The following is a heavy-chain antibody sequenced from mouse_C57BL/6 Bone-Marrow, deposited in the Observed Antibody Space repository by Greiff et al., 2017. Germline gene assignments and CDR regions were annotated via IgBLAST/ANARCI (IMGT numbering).Heavy chain of an antibody. V-gene: IGHV1-19*01. D-gene: IGHD1-1*01. CDR3: ASPNYYGSSDWYFDV. Sequence: VQLQQSGPVLVKPGASVKMSCKASGYTFTDYYMNWVKQSHGKSLEWIGVINPYNGGTSYNQKFKGKATLTVDKSSSTAYMELNSLTSEDSAVYYCASPNYYGSSDWYFDVWGTGTTVTVSS. CDR1: GYTFTDYY. J-gene: IGHJ1*03. CDR2: INPYNGGT.